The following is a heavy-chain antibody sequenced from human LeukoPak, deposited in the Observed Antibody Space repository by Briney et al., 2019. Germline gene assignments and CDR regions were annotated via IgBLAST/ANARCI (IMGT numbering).Heavy chain of an antibody. D-gene: IGHD6-13*01. Sequence: GGSLRLSCAASGFSFSDHYIDWVRQAPGTGLEWVARSRSKVNMFTTESAASVEGRFTLSRDDSKNSMYLQMDSLKTEDTAVYYSARGGGSATVAAGAPPYFYGMDVWGQGTTVTVSS. CDR2: SRSKVNMFTT. CDR3: ARGGGSATVAAGAPPYFYGMDV. V-gene: IGHV3-72*01. CDR1: GFSFSDHY. J-gene: IGHJ6*02.